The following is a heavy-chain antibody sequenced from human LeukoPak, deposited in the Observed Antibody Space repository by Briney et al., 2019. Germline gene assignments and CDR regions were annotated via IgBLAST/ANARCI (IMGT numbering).Heavy chain of an antibody. J-gene: IGHJ4*02. CDR1: GFTFSSYS. D-gene: IGHD3-22*01. Sequence: GGSLRLSCAASGFTFSSYSMNWVRQAPGKGLEWVSVIYSGGSTYYADSVKGRFTISRDNSKNTLYLQMNSLRAEDTAVYYCAREDSSGYYSFDYWGQGTLVTVSS. CDR2: IYSGGST. CDR3: AREDSSGYYSFDY. V-gene: IGHV3-66*01.